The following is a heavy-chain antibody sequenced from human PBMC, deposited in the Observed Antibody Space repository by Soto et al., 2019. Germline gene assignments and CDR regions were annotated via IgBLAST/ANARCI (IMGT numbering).Heavy chain of an antibody. CDR1: GFTFSSYA. J-gene: IGHJ6*02. V-gene: IGHV3-30-3*01. Sequence: GGSLRLSCAASGFTFSSYAMHWVRQAPGKGLEWVAVISYDGSNKYYADSVKGRFTISRDNSKNTLYLQMNSLRAEDTAVYYCARGEYSSSWYDPGNYYYYYGMDVWGQGTTVTVSS. CDR2: ISYDGSNK. CDR3: ARGEYSSSWYDPGNYYYYYGMDV. D-gene: IGHD6-13*01.